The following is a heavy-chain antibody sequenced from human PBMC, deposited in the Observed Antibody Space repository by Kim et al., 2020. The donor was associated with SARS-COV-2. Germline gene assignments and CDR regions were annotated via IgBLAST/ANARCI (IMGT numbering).Heavy chain of an antibody. D-gene: IGHD3-10*01. J-gene: IGHJ4*02. V-gene: IGHV3-49*03. CDR1: GFTFGDYA. Sequence: GGSLRLSCTASGFTFGDYAMSWFRQAPGKGLEWVGFIRSKAYGGTTEYAASVKDRFTISRDDSKSIAYLQMNSLKTEDTAVYYCSGDYYYGSGSPIGEYWGQGTLVTVSS. CDR3: SGDYYYGSGSPIGEY. CDR2: IRSKAYGGTT.